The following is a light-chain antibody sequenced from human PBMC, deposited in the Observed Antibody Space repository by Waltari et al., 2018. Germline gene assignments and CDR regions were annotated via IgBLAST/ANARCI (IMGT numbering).Light chain of an antibody. J-gene: IGKJ3*01. CDR1: QGISRS. Sequence: IQLTQSPSSLSASVGDRVSITCRASQGISRSLAWYQQRPGKVPKLLIYAASTLQSGVPSRFSGSGSGTDFTLTISSLQPEDSATYYCQQLHSFPLTFGPGTKVEFK. CDR3: QQLHSFPLT. V-gene: IGKV1-9*01. CDR2: AAS.